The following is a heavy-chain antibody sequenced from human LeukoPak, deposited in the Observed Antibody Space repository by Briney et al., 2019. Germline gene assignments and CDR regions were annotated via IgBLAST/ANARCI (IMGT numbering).Heavy chain of an antibody. J-gene: IGHJ6*02. Sequence: SETLSLTRTVSGGSISSYYRSWIRQPPGKGLEWIGYIYYSGSTNYNPSLKSRVTISVDTSKNQFSLKLSSVTAADTAVYYCARASGYSLYYYYYGMDVWGQGTTVTVSS. CDR2: IYYSGST. CDR1: GGSISSYY. CDR3: ARASGYSLYYYYYGMDV. V-gene: IGHV4-59*01. D-gene: IGHD3-3*01.